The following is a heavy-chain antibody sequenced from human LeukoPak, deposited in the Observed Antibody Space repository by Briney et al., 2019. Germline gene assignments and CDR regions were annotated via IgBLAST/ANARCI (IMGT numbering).Heavy chain of an antibody. CDR1: GFTFSSYS. J-gene: IGHJ4*02. CDR3: ARKGSVGGNFDY. Sequence: PGGSLRLSCAASGFTFSSYSMNGVRQAPGKGLEWVSSISSSSSYIYYADSVKGRFTISRDNAKNSLYLQMNSLRAEDTAVYYCARKGSVGGNFDYWGQGTLVTVSS. D-gene: IGHD3-16*01. V-gene: IGHV3-21*01. CDR2: ISSSSSYI.